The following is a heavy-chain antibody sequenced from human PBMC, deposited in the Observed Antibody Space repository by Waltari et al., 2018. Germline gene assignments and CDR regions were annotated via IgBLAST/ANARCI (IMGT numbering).Heavy chain of an antibody. CDR2: LYSSGTT. CDR3: VRGGAFSGYFEN. Sequence: EVQLVESGGALVQPGGSLRLSCAASGFIVSSKYMSWVLHAPGKGLEWVSVLYSSGTTYYADTAQGRFTISRDRSKNTVYLQMNSLEPDDTAVYYCVRGGAFSGYFENWGQGTLVTVSS. J-gene: IGHJ4*02. D-gene: IGHD1-26*01. V-gene: IGHV3-53*04. CDR1: GFIVSSKY.